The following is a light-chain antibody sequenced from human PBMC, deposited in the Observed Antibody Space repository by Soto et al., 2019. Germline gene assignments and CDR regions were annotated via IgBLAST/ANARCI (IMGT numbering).Light chain of an antibody. CDR1: QSVFNH. J-gene: IGKJ4*01. V-gene: IGKV1-39*01. CDR2: DAS. Sequence: DVQMTQSPSSLSASVGDSITCRASQSVFNHLSWFQQRPGKGPKLLIYDASSLHAGVPSRFSGSGYRTDFTLTISTVQPEDSAIYYCHQSSSTPLTFGGGTRVELK. CDR3: HQSSSTPLT.